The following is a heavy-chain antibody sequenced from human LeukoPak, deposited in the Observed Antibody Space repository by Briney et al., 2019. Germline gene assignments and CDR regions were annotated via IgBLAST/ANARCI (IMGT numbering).Heavy chain of an antibody. D-gene: IGHD1-1*01. V-gene: IGHV1-8*02. J-gene: IGHJ6*03. CDR2: MNPNSGNT. CDR3: ARGRWWLTGTTLYYYYYMDV. Sequence: GASVKVSCKASGYTFTIYDINWVRQATGQGLEWMGWMNPNSGNTGYAQKFQGRVTMTRNTSISTAYMELSSLRSEDTAVYYCARGRWWLTGTTLYYYYYMDVWGKGTTVTISS. CDR1: GYTFTIYD.